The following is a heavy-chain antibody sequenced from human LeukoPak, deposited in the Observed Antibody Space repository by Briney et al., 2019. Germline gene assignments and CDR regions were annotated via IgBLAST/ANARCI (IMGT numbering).Heavy chain of an antibody. J-gene: IGHJ4*02. V-gene: IGHV3-74*01. Sequence: GGSLRLSCAASGFTFSSYWMHWVRQAPGKGLVWVSRINSDGSSTSYADSVKGRFTISRDNAKKTLYLQMNSLRAEDTALYYCARDPSSGWYGYDYWGQGTLVTVSS. CDR2: INSDGSST. CDR3: ARDPSSGWYGYDY. D-gene: IGHD6-19*01. CDR1: GFTFSSYW.